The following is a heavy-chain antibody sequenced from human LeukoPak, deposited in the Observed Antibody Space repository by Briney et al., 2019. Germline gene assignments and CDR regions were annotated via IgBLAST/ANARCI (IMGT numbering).Heavy chain of an antibody. Sequence: PGGSLRLSCAASGFTFSSYWMSWVRQAPGKGLEWVSILYRGGSTYYSDSVKGRFTISRDNSKNTLYLQMNSLRAEDTAVYYCARGYSSSPYSFDFWGQGTPVSVSS. CDR2: LYRGGST. V-gene: IGHV3-53*01. CDR1: GFTFSSYW. J-gene: IGHJ4*02. D-gene: IGHD6-13*01. CDR3: ARGYSSSPYSFDF.